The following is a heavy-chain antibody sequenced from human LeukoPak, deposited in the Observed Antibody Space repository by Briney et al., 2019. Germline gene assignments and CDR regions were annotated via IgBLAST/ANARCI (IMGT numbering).Heavy chain of an antibody. V-gene: IGHV1-2*02. J-gene: IGHJ3*02. Sequence: ASVKVSCKASGYTFTGYYMHWVRQAPGQGLEWVGWINPNSGGTNYAQKFQGRVTMTRDTSISTAYMELSRLRSDDTAVYYCARSPQQWLGYCSSTSCYDPLLHAFDIWGQGTMVTVSS. D-gene: IGHD2-2*01. CDR2: INPNSGGT. CDR3: ARSPQQWLGYCSSTSCYDPLLHAFDI. CDR1: GYTFTGYY.